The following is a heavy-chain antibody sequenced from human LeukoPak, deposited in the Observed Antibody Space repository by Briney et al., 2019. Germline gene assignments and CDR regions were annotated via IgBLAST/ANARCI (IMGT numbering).Heavy chain of an antibody. CDR2: ISYDGSNK. V-gene: IGHV3-30-3*01. D-gene: IGHD3-22*01. Sequence: GGSLRLSCAASGFTFSGYPIHWVRQAPGKGPEWVAVISYDGSNKYYADSVKGRFTISRDNSKNTLYLQMNSLRAEDTAVYYCARDERVDYYDDSGYSDRPADCWGQGTLVTVSS. CDR3: ARDERVDYYDDSGYSDRPADC. J-gene: IGHJ4*02. CDR1: GFTFSGYP.